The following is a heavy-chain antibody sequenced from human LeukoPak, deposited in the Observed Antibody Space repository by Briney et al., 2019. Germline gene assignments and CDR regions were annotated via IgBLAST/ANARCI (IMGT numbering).Heavy chain of an antibody. CDR2: IRSKANSYAT. Sequence: GGSLRLSCAASGFTFSGSAMHWVRQASGKGLEWVGRIRSKANSYATAYAASVKGRFTISRDDSKNTAYLQVNSLKTEDTAVYYCTKLSTTPPYDPYGMDVWGQGTTVTVSS. CDR1: GFTFSGSA. J-gene: IGHJ6*02. CDR3: TKLSTTPPYDPYGMDV. V-gene: IGHV3-73*01. D-gene: IGHD1-26*01.